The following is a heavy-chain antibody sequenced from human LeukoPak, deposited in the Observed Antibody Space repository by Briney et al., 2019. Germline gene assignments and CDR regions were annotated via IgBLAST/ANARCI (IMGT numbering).Heavy chain of an antibody. CDR3: ARRVVVVPAAIFGEYYFDY. CDR1: GGSISSYY. D-gene: IGHD2-2*01. Sequence: SETLSLTCPVTGGSISSYYWSWLRQPPGKGLEWIGYIYYSGSTNYNPSLKRRVTISVDTSKNQFSLKLSSVTAADTAVYYCARRVVVVPAAIFGEYYFDYWGQGTLVTVSS. V-gene: IGHV4-59*08. J-gene: IGHJ4*02. CDR2: IYYSGST.